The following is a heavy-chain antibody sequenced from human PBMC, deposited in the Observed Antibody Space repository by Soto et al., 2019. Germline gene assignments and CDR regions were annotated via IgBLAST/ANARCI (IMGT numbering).Heavy chain of an antibody. CDR3: ARVKVEAAAGTGYYYYYGMDV. Sequence: ASVKVSCKASGYTFTGYYMHWVRQAPGQGLEWMGWINPNSGGTNYAQKFQGWVTMTRDTSISTAYMELSRLRSDDTAVYYCARVKVEAAAGTGYYYYYGMDVWGQGTTVTVS. D-gene: IGHD6-13*01. V-gene: IGHV1-2*04. CDR1: GYTFTGYY. CDR2: INPNSGGT. J-gene: IGHJ6*02.